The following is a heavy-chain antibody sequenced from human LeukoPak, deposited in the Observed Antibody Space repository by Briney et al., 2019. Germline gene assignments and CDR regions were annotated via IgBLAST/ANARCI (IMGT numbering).Heavy chain of an antibody. J-gene: IGHJ4*02. Sequence: GGSLRHSCAASGVTLSSYWMTWVRQAPGKGLEWVANIKPDGSEKSYVDSVKGRFTISRDNAKNSLYLQMNSLRVEDTAVHYFASQPPVIDLDYRGQVAPVTVSS. V-gene: IGHV3-7*01. D-gene: IGHD2-21*01. CDR1: GVTLSSYW. CDR3: ASQPPVIDLDY. CDR2: IKPDGSEK.